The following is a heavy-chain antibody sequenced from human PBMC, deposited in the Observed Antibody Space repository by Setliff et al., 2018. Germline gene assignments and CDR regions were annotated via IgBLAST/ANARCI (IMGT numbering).Heavy chain of an antibody. V-gene: IGHV4-59*11. CDR1: GGSISSHY. Sequence: KPSETLSLTCTVSGGSISSHYWSWIRQPPGKGLEWIGSIYYSGSTNHNPSLKSRVTISVDTSKNQLSLKLSSVTAADTAVYYCARGGVDTAMVYYFDYWGQGTLVTSPQ. D-gene: IGHD5-18*01. J-gene: IGHJ4*02. CDR3: ARGGVDTAMVYYFDY. CDR2: IYYSGST.